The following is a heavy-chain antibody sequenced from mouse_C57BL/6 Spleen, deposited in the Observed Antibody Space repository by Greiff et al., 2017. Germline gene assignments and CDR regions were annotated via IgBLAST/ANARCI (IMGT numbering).Heavy chain of an antibody. J-gene: IGHJ2*01. V-gene: IGHV1-26*01. CDR1: GYTFTDYY. CDR2: INPNNGGT. CDR3: ARGATVVAGLDY. Sequence: VQLQQSGPELVKPGASVKISCKASGYTFTDYYMNWVKQSHGQSLEWIGDINPNNGGTSYNQKFKGKATLTVDKSSSTAYMELRSLTSEDSAVYYCARGATVVAGLDYWGQGTTLTVSS. D-gene: IGHD1-1*01.